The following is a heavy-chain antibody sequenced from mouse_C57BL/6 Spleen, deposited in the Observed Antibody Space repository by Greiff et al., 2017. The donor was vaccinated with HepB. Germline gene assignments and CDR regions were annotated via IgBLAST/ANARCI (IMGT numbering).Heavy chain of an antibody. V-gene: IGHV1-80*01. CDR2: IYPGDGDT. CDR3: ARSGALLRPFAY. CDR1: GYAFSSYW. D-gene: IGHD1-1*01. Sequence: QVQLKQSGAELVKPGASVKISCKASGYAFSSYWMNWVKQRPGKGLEWIGQIYPGDGDTNYNGKFKGKATLTADKSSSTAYMQLSSLTSEDSAVYFCARSGALLRPFAYWGQGTLVTVSA. J-gene: IGHJ3*01.